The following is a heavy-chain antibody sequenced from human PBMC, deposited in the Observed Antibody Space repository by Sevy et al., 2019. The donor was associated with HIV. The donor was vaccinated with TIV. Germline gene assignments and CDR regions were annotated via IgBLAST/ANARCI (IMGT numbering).Heavy chain of an antibody. D-gene: IGHD1-1*01. Sequence: GGSLRLSCAASGFIFSSFEMNWVRQAPGKGLEWVSSISTSGSNRYYADSVKGRVTISRDNAKKSLYLQMNSLRAEDTAIYFCAKRGGQYDLGMDVCGQGTTVTVSS. CDR1: GFIFSSFE. J-gene: IGHJ6*02. CDR2: ISTSGSNR. CDR3: AKRGGQYDLGMDV. V-gene: IGHV3-48*03.